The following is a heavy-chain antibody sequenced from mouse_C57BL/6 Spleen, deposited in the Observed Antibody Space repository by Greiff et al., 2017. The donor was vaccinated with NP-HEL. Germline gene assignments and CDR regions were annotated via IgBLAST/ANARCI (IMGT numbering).Heavy chain of an antibody. CDR1: GYTFTSYD. Sequence: QVQLQQSGPELVKPGASVKLSCKASGYTFTSYDINWVKQRPGQGLEWIGWIYPRDGSTKYNEKFKGKATLTVDTSSSTAYMELHSLTSEDSAVYCCARTTTVVATGYFDVWGTGTTVTVSS. J-gene: IGHJ1*03. CDR2: IYPRDGST. D-gene: IGHD1-1*01. CDR3: ARTTTVVATGYFDV. V-gene: IGHV1-85*01.